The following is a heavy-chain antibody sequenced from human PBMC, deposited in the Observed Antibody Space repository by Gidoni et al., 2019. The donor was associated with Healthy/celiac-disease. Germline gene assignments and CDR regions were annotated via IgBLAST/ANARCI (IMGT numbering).Heavy chain of an antibody. CDR3: ARERRGDSDSFDI. CDR2: IYYSGRS. J-gene: IGHJ3*02. CDR1: GGAISSGDYY. D-gene: IGHD2-21*02. V-gene: IGHV4-30-4*01. Sequence: QVQLQESGPGLVKPAQPLSLTCTVSGGAISSGDYYWSWIRQPPGKGLEWIGYIYYSGRSYYHPSLKSRVTISVDPSTHQFSLKLSSVTAADTAVYYCARERRGDSDSFDIWGQGTMVTVSS.